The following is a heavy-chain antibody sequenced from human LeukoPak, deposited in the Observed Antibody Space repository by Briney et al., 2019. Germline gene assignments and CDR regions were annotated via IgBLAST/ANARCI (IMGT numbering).Heavy chain of an antibody. D-gene: IGHD5-12*01. CDR1: GVTFSTYA. CDR2: IIPIFGTA. Sequence: ASVKVSCKASGVTFSTYAINWVRQAPGQGLEWMGGIIPIFGTANYAQKFQGRVTITADESTSTAYMELSSLRCVDTAMYYCARDNGGLGGYGHFYYYGMDVWGKGATVTVSS. CDR3: ARDNGGLGGYGHFYYYGMDV. J-gene: IGHJ6*04. V-gene: IGHV1-69*01.